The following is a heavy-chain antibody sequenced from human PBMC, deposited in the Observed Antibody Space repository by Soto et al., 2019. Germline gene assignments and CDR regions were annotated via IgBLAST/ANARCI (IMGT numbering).Heavy chain of an antibody. CDR3: AGRYCSSTSCQSRPFDP. V-gene: IGHV1-69*13. J-gene: IGHJ5*02. D-gene: IGHD2-2*01. CDR2: IIPIFGTA. Sequence: SVKVSCKASGGTFSSYAISWVRQAPGQGLEWMGGIIPIFGTANYAQKFQGRVTITADESTSTAYMELSSLRSEDTAVYYCAGRYCSSTSCQSRPFDPWGQGTLVTVSS. CDR1: GGTFSSYA.